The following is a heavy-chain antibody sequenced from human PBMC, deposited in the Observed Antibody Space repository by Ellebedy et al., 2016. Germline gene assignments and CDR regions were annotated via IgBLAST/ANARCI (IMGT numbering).Heavy chain of an antibody. D-gene: IGHD3-3*01. CDR2: INQDGGAK. Sequence: GESLKISXAASGFTFSRYWMSWVRQVPGKGLEWVANINQDGGAKYYVDSVRGRFTVSRDNAKNSLYLHMSSLRAEDTATYYCAKNSVTFFGALILDNFDHWGQGALVTVSS. CDR3: AKNSVTFFGALILDNFDH. J-gene: IGHJ4*02. CDR1: GFTFSRYW. V-gene: IGHV3-7*03.